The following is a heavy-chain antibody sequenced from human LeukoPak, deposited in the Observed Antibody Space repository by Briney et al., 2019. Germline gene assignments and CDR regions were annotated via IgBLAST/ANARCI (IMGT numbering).Heavy chain of an antibody. D-gene: IGHD6-13*01. CDR2: INPNNGGT. CDR1: GYTFTGYY. J-gene: IGHJ4*02. CDR3: ARDSSSWYNQDY. V-gene: IGHV1-2*02. Sequence: ASVKVSCKASGYTFTGYYMHWVRQAPGQGLEWMGWINPNNGGTNYAQKFQGRVTMTRDTSISTAYMELSRLRSDDTVVYYCARDSSSWYNQDYWGQGTLVTVSS.